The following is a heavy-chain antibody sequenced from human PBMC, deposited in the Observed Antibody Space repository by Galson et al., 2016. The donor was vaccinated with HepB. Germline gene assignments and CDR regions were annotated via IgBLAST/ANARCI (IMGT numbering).Heavy chain of an antibody. J-gene: IGHJ4*02. CDR2: IYYSGST. D-gene: IGHD1-26*01. Sequence: SETLSLTCTVSGGSISSYYWSWIRQPPGMGLEWIGYIYYSGSTNYNPSLKSRVTISVDTSKSQFSLKLNSVTAADTAVYYCARSWDALDHWGQGILVTVSS. CDR1: GGSISSYY. CDR3: ARSWDALDH. V-gene: IGHV4-59*08.